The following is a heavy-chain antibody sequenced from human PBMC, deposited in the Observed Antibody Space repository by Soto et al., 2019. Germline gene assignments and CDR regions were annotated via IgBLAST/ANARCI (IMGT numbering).Heavy chain of an antibody. D-gene: IGHD2-21*02. V-gene: IGHV1-69*06. Sequence: SVKVSCKASGGTFSSYAISWVRQAPGQGLEWMGGIIPIFGTANYAQKFQGRVTITADKSTSTAYMELSSLGSEDTAVYYCARDKRVVVTAPYYYYYGMDVWGQGTTVTVSS. CDR3: ARDKRVVVTAPYYYYYGMDV. CDR1: GGTFSSYA. CDR2: IIPIFGTA. J-gene: IGHJ6*02.